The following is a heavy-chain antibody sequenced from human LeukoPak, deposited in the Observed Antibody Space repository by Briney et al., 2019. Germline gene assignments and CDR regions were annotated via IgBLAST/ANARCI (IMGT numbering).Heavy chain of an antibody. D-gene: IGHD5-18*01. CDR1: GFTFDDYA. V-gene: IGHV3-9*01. CDR2: ISWNSGSI. CDR3: ARDDSYGYD. J-gene: IGHJ4*02. Sequence: PGRSLRLSCAASGFTFDDYAMHWVRQAPGKGLEWVSGISWNSGSIGYADSVKGRFTISRDNAKNSLYLQMNSLRAEDTAVYYCARDDSYGYDWGQGTLVTVSS.